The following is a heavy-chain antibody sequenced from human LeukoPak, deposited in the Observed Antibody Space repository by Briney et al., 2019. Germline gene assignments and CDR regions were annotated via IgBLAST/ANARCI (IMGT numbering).Heavy chain of an antibody. CDR2: IWYDGSNK. CDR1: GFTFSSYG. Sequence: QPGGSLRLSCAASGFTFSSYGMHWVRQAPGKGLEWVAVIWYDGSNKYYADSVKGRFTISRDNSKNTLYLQMNSLRAEDTAVYYCARDFYGSGFFDYWGQGTLVTVSS. J-gene: IGHJ4*02. D-gene: IGHD3-10*01. V-gene: IGHV3-33*01. CDR3: ARDFYGSGFFDY.